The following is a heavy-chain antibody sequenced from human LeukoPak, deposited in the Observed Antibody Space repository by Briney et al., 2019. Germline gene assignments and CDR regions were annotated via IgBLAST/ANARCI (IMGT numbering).Heavy chain of an antibody. D-gene: IGHD1-26*01. CDR2: IDYSGSV. CDR3: ARIPVGTAFDS. CDR1: GGSVSSGSFY. Sequence: SETLSLTCTVSGGSVSSGSFYWSWLRQPPGKGPDWIGYIDYSGSVNYNPSLKSRVTISVDTSKNQFSLKVSSVTAADTAVYYCARIPVGTAFDSWGQGTLVTVSS. J-gene: IGHJ4*02. V-gene: IGHV4-61*01.